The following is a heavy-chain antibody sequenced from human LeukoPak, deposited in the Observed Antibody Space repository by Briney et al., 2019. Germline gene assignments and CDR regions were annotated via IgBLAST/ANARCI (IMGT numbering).Heavy chain of an antibody. D-gene: IGHD3-9*01. CDR1: GFTFSSSA. CDR2: INGSGGRT. Sequence: PGGSLRLSCIASGFTFSSSAMSWVRQAPGKGLEWVSDINGSGGRTYYADSVKGRFTISRDNSKNTLYLQMNSLRAEDTAVYYCAKYGDILTGYPYYFDYWGQGTLVTVSS. J-gene: IGHJ4*02. CDR3: AKYGDILTGYPYYFDY. V-gene: IGHV3-23*01.